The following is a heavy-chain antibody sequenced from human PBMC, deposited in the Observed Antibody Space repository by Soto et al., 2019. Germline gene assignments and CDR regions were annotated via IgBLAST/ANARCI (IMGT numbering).Heavy chain of an antibody. Sequence: GAPVQVSCKASGYTFTSYAMHWVRQAPGQRLEWMGWINAGNGNTKYSQKFQGRVTITRDTSASTAYMELSSLRSEDTAVYYCARAMHIVVVTGLGDYWGQGTLVTV. V-gene: IGHV1-3*01. D-gene: IGHD2-21*02. J-gene: IGHJ4*02. CDR3: ARAMHIVVVTGLGDY. CDR2: INAGNGNT. CDR1: GYTFTSYA.